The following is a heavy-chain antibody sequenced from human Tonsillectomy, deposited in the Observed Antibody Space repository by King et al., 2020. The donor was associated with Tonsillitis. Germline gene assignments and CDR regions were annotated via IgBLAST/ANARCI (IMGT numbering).Heavy chain of an antibody. V-gene: IGHV3-23*04. J-gene: IGHJ4*02. CDR2: ISGSGGST. D-gene: IGHD2-2*01. CDR3: AKFRTPCRSTSCPSCFDY. CDR1: GFTFSSYA. Sequence: VQLVESGGGLVQPGGSLRLSCAASGFTFSSYAMNWVRQAPGKGLEWVSAISGSGGSTYYADSVTGRFTISRDNSKNTLYLQMSSLRAKDTAVYYCAKFRTPCRSTSCPSCFDYWGQGTLVTVSS.